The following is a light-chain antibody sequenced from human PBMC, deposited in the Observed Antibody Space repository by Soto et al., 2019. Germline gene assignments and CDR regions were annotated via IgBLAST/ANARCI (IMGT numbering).Light chain of an antibody. CDR3: QQRSNWPLT. CDR1: QSVRNN. J-gene: IGKJ4*01. Sequence: EIVMTQSPATLSVSPGERATVPCRASQSVRNNLAWYQQKPGQAPSLLIYGASTRATGIPARFSGSGYGTEFTLTISSLEPEDSAVYYCQQRSNWPLTFGGGTKVDIK. CDR2: GAS. V-gene: IGKV3-15*01.